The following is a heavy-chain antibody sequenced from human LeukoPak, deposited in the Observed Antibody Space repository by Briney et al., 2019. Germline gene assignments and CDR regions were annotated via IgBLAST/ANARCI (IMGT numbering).Heavy chain of an antibody. Sequence: GESLKIPCKGSGYSFTSYWIGWVRQMPGKGLEWMGIIYPGDSDTRYSPSSQGQVTISADKSISTAYLQWSSLKASDTAMYYCARKGSGWYEGRDWFDPWGQGTLVTVSS. V-gene: IGHV5-51*01. CDR2: IYPGDSDT. J-gene: IGHJ5*02. CDR3: ARKGSGWYEGRDWFDP. CDR1: GYSFTSYW. D-gene: IGHD6-19*01.